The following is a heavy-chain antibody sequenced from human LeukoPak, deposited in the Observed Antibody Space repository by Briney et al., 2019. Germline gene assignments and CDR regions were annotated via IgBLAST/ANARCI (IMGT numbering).Heavy chain of an antibody. CDR1: GGSISSYY. CDR2: IYYSGST. V-gene: IGHV4-59*08. Sequence: SETLSLTCTVSGGSISSYYWSWIRQPPGKGLEWIGYIYYSGSTNYNPSLKSRVTISVDTSKNQFSLKLSSVTAADTAAYYCARLEGGKRGYSYVDRWGQGTLVTVSS. D-gene: IGHD5-18*01. J-gene: IGHJ5*02. CDR3: ARLEGGKRGYSYVDR.